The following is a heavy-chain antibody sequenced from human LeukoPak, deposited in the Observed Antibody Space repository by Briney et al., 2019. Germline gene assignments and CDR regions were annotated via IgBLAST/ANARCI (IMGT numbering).Heavy chain of an antibody. CDR2: ISSSGST. CDR1: GDSISSGDYY. Sequence: SETLSPTCTVSGDSISSGDYYWSWIRQPAGKGLEWIGRISSSGSTNYNPSLKSRVTISVDTSKNQFSLKLSSVTAADTAVYFCARGPYSYDSSGAFDIWGQGTMVTVSS. J-gene: IGHJ3*02. D-gene: IGHD3-22*01. CDR3: ARGPYSYDSSGAFDI. V-gene: IGHV4-61*02.